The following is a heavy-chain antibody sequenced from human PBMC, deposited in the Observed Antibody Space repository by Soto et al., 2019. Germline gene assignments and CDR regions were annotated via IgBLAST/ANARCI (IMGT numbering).Heavy chain of an antibody. CDR1: GFTFSSYW. V-gene: IGHV3-7*01. Sequence: GGSLRLSCAASGFTFSSYWMSWVRQAPGKGLEWVANINQDGSEKYYVDSVKGRFTISRDNAKNSLYLQMNSLRAEDTAVYYCARDSTRIVGATTMSYYGMDVWGQGTTVTVSS. CDR2: INQDGSEK. CDR3: ARDSTRIVGATTMSYYGMDV. J-gene: IGHJ6*02. D-gene: IGHD1-26*01.